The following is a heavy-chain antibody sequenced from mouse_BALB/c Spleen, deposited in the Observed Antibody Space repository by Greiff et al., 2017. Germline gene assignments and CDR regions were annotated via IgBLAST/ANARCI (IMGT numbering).Heavy chain of an antibody. D-gene: IGHD1-1*02. V-gene: IGHV7-3*02. J-gene: IGHJ2*01. CDR1: GFTFTDYY. CDR2: IRNKANGYTT. Sequence: EVKVVESGGGLVQPGGSLRLSCATSGFTFTDYYMSWVRQPPGKALEWLGFIRNKANGYTTEYSASVKGRFTISRDNSQSILYLQMNTLRAEDSATYYCARDFGSYYFDYWGQGTTLTVSS. CDR3: ARDFGSYYFDY.